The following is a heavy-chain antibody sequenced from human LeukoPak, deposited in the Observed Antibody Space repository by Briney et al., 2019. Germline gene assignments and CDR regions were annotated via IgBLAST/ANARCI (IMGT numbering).Heavy chain of an antibody. CDR3: AKVDAPGELLSFYFDY. CDR2: ISYDGSNK. V-gene: IGHV3-30*04. J-gene: IGHJ4*02. Sequence: PGGSLRLSCAASGFTFSSYAMHWVRQAPGKGLEWVAVISYDGSNKYYADSVKGRFTISRDNSKNTLYLQMNSLRAEDTAVYYCAKVDAPGELLSFYFDYWGQGTLVTVSS. CDR1: GFTFSSYA. D-gene: IGHD3-10*01.